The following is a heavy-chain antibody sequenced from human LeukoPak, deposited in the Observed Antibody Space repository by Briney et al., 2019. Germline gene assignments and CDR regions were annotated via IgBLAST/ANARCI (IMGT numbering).Heavy chain of an antibody. CDR2: MNPKSGNT. CDR3: ARAIRVIRGTVQYHFDN. CDR1: GYTFISYD. V-gene: IGHV1-8*01. D-gene: IGHD3-10*01. Sequence: ASLKVSCKASGYTFISYDINWVRQTTGQGLEWMGWMNPKSGNTGYAQKFQAKVTFTRNTSISTAYMELSSLRFQDTAVYYCARAIRVIRGTVQYHFDNWGQGTLVTVSS. J-gene: IGHJ4*02.